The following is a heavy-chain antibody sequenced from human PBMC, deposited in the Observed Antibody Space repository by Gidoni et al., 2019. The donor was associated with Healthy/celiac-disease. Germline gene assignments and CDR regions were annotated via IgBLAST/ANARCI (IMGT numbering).Heavy chain of an antibody. D-gene: IGHD4-17*01. Sequence: QLLEFGGVLVQPVGSLRLPCAVSGFTFSSYSISWVRQAPGKGLEWVSAISGSGGSTYYAGSVKGRFTISRDNSKNTLYLQMNSLRAEDTAVYYCAKRSVTTIHYYYGMDVWGQGTTVTVSS. V-gene: IGHV3-23*01. CDR3: AKRSVTTIHYYYGMDV. J-gene: IGHJ6*02. CDR2: ISGSGGST. CDR1: GFTFSSYS.